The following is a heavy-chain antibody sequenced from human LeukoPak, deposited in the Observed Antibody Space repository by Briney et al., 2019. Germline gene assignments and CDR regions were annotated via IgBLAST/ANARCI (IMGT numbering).Heavy chain of an antibody. CDR1: EFAFSSYA. V-gene: IGHV3-23*01. CDR2: LSGSGGST. CDR3: AKGTVFGVVRSGGLDY. Sequence: GGSLRLSCAASEFAFSSYAMSWVRQAPGKGLEWVSGLSGSGGSTYYADSVKGRFTISRDNSRNTLYLQMNSLRAEDTAVYYCAKGTVFGVVRSGGLDYWGQGTLVTVSS. D-gene: IGHD3-3*01. J-gene: IGHJ4*02.